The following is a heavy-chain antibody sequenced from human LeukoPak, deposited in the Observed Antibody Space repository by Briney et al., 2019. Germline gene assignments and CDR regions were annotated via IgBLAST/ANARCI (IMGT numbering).Heavy chain of an antibody. V-gene: IGHV4-34*01. CDR2: INHSGST. CDR3: ARGGYGRRYYFDY. J-gene: IGHJ4*02. Sequence: ASETLSLTCAVYGGSFSGYYWSWIRQPPGKGLEWIGEINHSGSTNYNPSLKSRVTISVDTSKNQFSLKLSSVTAADTAVYYCARGGYGRRYYFDYWGQGTLVTVSS. D-gene: IGHD1-1*01. CDR1: GGSFSGYY.